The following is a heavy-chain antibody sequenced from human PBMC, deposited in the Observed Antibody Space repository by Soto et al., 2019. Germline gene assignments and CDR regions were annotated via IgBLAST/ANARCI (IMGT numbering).Heavy chain of an antibody. D-gene: IGHD3-22*01. Sequence: ASVKVSCKASGYTFTSYGISWVRQAPGQGLEWMGWISAYNGNTNYAQKLQGRVTMTTDTSTSTAYMELRSLRSDDTAVYYCARDMGLFSTNWFDPWGQGTLVTVSS. V-gene: IGHV1-18*01. CDR1: GYTFTSYG. CDR3: ARDMGLFSTNWFDP. CDR2: ISAYNGNT. J-gene: IGHJ5*02.